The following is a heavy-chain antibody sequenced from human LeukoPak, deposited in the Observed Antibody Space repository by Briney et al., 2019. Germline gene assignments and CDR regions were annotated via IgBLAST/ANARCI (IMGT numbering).Heavy chain of an antibody. CDR3: AREMATIGYYYYGLDV. CDR1: GFTFSSYS. CDR2: ISSSGTTI. D-gene: IGHD5-24*01. V-gene: IGHV3-48*04. Sequence: GGSLRLSCAASGFTFSSYSMNWVRQAPGKGLEWVSYISSSGTTIFYADSVKGRFTISRDNAKNSLYLQMNSLGAEDTAVYYCAREMATIGYYYYGLDVWGQGTTVTVSS. J-gene: IGHJ6*02.